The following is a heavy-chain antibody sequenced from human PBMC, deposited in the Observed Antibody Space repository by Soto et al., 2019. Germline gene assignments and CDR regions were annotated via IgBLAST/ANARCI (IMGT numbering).Heavy chain of an antibody. CDR2: ISGSSENI. V-gene: IGHV3-21*01. Sequence: PGGSLRLSCAASGFTFSTTGMNWVRQTPEKGLEWVSFISGSSENIQYADSVRGRFIISRDNANNLLYLQMNRLRVEDRAVYFCAIEGWTAVWGQGTLVTVSS. J-gene: IGHJ4*02. CDR1: GFTFSTTG. CDR3: AIEGWTAV. D-gene: IGHD6-25*01.